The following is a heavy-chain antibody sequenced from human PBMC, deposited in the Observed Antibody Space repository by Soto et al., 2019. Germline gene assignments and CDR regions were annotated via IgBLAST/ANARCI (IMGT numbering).Heavy chain of an antibody. CDR1: GFTFSNAW. CDR3: AKTASGEWYGLSDAFYI. J-gene: IGHJ3*02. D-gene: IGHD3-10*01. CDR2: IKSKSDGGTT. Sequence: GGTLRLSCAASGFTFSNAWMSWVRQAPGKGLEWVGRIKSKSDGGTTDYAAPVKGRFTISRDNYKNTLYLQMNSLRPEDTAVYYCAKTASGEWYGLSDAFYICGQGKMVTL. V-gene: IGHV3-15*01.